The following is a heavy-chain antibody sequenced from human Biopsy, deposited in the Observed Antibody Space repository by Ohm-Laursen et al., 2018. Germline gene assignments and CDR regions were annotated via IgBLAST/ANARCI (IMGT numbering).Heavy chain of an antibody. D-gene: IGHD6-6*01. CDR2: ISETSSHI. V-gene: IGHV3-21*01. CDR3: ARDSRRTAREGGMDV. J-gene: IGHJ6*02. Sequence: SPRLSCAASGFTFSSYSMNWVRQAPGKGLEWISYISETSSHIYDADSVKGRFTVARDNAKNSLYLQLNSLRAEDTAVYYCARDSRRTAREGGMDVWGQGTTVTVSS. CDR1: GFTFSSYS.